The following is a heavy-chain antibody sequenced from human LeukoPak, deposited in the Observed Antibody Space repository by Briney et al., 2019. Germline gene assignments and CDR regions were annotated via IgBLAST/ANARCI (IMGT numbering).Heavy chain of an antibody. CDR2: ISSSGSTI. CDR3: ARDHSVRGRGWLVYYFDY. CDR1: GFTFSSYE. Sequence: PGGSLRLSCAASGFTFSSYEMNWVRQAPGKGLEWVSYISSSGSTIYYADSVKGRFTISRDNAKNSLYLQMNSLRAEDTAVYYCARDHSVRGRGWLVYYFDYWGQGTLVTVSS. V-gene: IGHV3-48*03. D-gene: IGHD6-19*01. J-gene: IGHJ4*02.